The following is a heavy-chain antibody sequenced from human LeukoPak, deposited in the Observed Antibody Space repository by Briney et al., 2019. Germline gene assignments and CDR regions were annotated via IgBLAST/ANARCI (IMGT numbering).Heavy chain of an antibody. J-gene: IGHJ5*02. CDR3: ARDHGIAARNWFDP. CDR2: ISGSGGST. V-gene: IGHV3-23*01. D-gene: IGHD6-6*01. CDR1: GFTFSSYG. Sequence: QTGGSLRLSCAASGFTFSSYGMSWVRQAPGKGLEWVSAISGSGGSTYYADSVKGRFTISRDNSKNTLYLQMNSLRAEDTAVYYCARDHGIAARNWFDPWGQGTLVTVSS.